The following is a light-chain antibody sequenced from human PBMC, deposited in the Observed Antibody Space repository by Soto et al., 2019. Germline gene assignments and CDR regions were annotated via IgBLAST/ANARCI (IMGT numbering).Light chain of an antibody. Sequence: ALTQPASVSGSPGQSITISCTGTSSDIGAYDYVSWFQQYPGKAPTLLIYEVTFRPSGVSSRFSGSKSGNTASLTISGLQTEDEADYYCGSYASATLIFGGGTKLPVL. J-gene: IGLJ2*01. V-gene: IGLV2-14*01. CDR2: EVT. CDR3: GSYASATLI. CDR1: SSDIGAYDY.